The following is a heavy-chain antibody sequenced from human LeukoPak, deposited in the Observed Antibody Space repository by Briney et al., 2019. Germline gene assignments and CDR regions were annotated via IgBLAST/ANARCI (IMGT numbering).Heavy chain of an antibody. J-gene: IGHJ5*02. D-gene: IGHD4-17*01. CDR2: VYYTGST. CDR1: GGSISSSGYY. V-gene: IGHV4-39*07. Sequence: SETLSLTCTVSGGSISSSGYYWGWIRQPPGKGLEWIGSVYYTGSTYYNPSLKSRVTISLDTSKTQFSLKLSSVTAADTAVYYCARAPYDYGDSYNWFDPWGQGTLVTVSP. CDR3: ARAPYDYGDSYNWFDP.